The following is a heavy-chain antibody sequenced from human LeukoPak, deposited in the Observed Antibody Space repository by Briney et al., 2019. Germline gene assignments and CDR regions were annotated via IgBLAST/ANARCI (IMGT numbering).Heavy chain of an antibody. J-gene: IGHJ3*02. Sequence: GESLKISCKGSGYSFTSYWIGWVRQMPGKGLEWMGIIYPGDSDTRYSPSFQGQVTISADKSISTAYLQWTSLKAADTARYYCARQGTNDYDSSGYYYPADIWGQGTMVTVSS. V-gene: IGHV5-51*01. D-gene: IGHD3-22*01. CDR3: ARQGTNDYDSSGYYYPADI. CDR1: GYSFTSYW. CDR2: IYPGDSDT.